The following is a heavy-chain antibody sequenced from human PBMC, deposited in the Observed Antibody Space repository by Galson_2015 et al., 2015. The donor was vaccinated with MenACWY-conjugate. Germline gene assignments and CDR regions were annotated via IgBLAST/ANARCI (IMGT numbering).Heavy chain of an antibody. CDR3: ARNNNWYFDY. CDR1: GFTFSNYW. V-gene: IGHV3-74*01. CDR2: IKADGSFL. J-gene: IGHJ4*02. Sequence: SLRLSCAASGFTFSNYWMHWVHQAPGKGLEWVSCIKADGSFLNYADSVKGRFTISRDNAKNMVYLQMDGLGDEDTAVYFCARNNNWYFDYWGQGTLVTVSS. D-gene: IGHD1-1*01.